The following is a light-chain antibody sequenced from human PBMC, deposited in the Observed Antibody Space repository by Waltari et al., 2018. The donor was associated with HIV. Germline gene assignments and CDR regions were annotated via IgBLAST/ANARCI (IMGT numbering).Light chain of an antibody. Sequence: QSVLTQPPSASGTPGQRVAISCSGSSSNIGSNYVYWYQQLPGTAPKVLIYRSNQRPSGVPDRFSGFKSGTSASLAISALRSEDEADYYCATWDDSLSGPVFGGGTKLTVL. CDR3: ATWDDSLSGPV. V-gene: IGLV1-47*01. J-gene: IGLJ3*02. CDR2: RSN. CDR1: SSNIGSNY.